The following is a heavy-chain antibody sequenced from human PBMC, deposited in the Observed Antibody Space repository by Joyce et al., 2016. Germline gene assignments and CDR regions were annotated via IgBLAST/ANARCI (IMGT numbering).Heavy chain of an antibody. CDR3: ATLRSGYSSSSSMFDC. CDR1: GFTVTSKY. J-gene: IGHJ4*02. CDR2: IYTAGTT. Sequence: EVQLVESGGGLVQPGGSLRLSCVVSGFTVTSKYFSWVHQAPGEGLEWVSVIYTAGTTYYADSVKGRFTISRHSSKNTVYLQVNSLRTEDTAVYYCATLRSGYSSSSSMFDCWGQGTLVTVSS. D-gene: IGHD5-18*01. V-gene: IGHV3-53*04.